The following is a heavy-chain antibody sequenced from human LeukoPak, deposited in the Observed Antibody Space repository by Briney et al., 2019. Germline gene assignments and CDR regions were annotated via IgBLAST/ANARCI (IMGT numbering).Heavy chain of an antibody. CDR2: ISYDGSNK. CDR3: AKDRGSGSYYIFDY. J-gene: IGHJ4*02. V-gene: IGHV3-30*18. D-gene: IGHD3-10*01. CDR1: GFTFSSYG. Sequence: GGSLRLSCAASGFTFSSYGMHWVRQAPGKGLEWVAVISYDGSNKYYADSAKGRFTISRDNSENTLYLQTNSLRAEDTAVYYCAKDRGSGSYYIFDYWGQGTLVTVSS.